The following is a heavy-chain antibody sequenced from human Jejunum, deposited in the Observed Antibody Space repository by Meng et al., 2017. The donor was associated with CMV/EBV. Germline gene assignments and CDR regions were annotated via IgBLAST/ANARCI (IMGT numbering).Heavy chain of an antibody. J-gene: IGHJ5*02. Sequence: LRTSGVGVGWIRQPPGKALEWLALIYWNDDKRYSPSLKSRLTIAKDTSKNQVVLTMTNMDPVDTATYYCAQTFNYDFWSGQPTWFDPWGQGTLVTVSS. V-gene: IGHV2-5*01. CDR1: LRTSGVG. D-gene: IGHD3-3*01. CDR3: AQTFNYDFWSGQPTWFDP. CDR2: IYWNDDK.